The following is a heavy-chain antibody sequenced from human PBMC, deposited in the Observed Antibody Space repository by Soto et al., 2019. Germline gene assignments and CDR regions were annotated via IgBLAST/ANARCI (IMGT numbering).Heavy chain of an antibody. V-gene: IGHV3-64D*08. CDR2: ISSNGGST. CDR1: GFTFSSYA. Sequence: GGSLRLSCEASGFTFSSYAMHWVRQAPGKGLEYVSAISSNGGSTYYADSVKGRFTISRDNSKNTLYLQMSSLRAEDTAVYYCVKLGYCISTSCYRKHAFDSWGPGTMVTV. CDR3: VKLGYCISTSCYRKHAFDS. J-gene: IGHJ3*02. D-gene: IGHD2-2*02.